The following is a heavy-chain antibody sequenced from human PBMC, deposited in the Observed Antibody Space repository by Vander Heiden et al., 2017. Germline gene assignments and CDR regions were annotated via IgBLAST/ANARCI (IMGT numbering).Heavy chain of an antibody. D-gene: IGHD6-6*01. V-gene: IGHV1-69-2*01. CDR3: ATDQRAARDYYYYGMDV. CDR2: VDPEDGET. CDR1: GYTFTDYY. J-gene: IGHJ6*02. Sequence: EVQLVQSGAEVKKPGATVKISCKVSGYTFTDYYMHWVKQAPGKGLEWMGLVDPEDGETIYAEKFQGRVTITADTSTDTAYMELSSLRSEDTAVYYWATDQRAARDYYYYGMDVWGQGTTVTVSS.